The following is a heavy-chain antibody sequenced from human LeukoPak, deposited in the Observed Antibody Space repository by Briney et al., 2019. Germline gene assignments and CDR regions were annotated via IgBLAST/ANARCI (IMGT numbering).Heavy chain of an antibody. D-gene: IGHD3-9*01. CDR2: IGASGGST. V-gene: IGHV3-23*01. J-gene: IGHJ4*02. CDR3: AKAEGYDILTGLDY. CDR1: GFTFSNYW. Sequence: GGSLRLSCAASGFTFSNYWMIWVRQAPGKGLEWVSGIGASGGSTYYADSVKGRFTISRDNSKNTLYLQMNSLRTEDTAVYYCAKAEGYDILTGLDYWGQGTLVTVSS.